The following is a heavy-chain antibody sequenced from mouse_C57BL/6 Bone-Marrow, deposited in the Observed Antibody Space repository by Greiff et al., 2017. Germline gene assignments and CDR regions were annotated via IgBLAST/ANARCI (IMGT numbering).Heavy chain of an antibody. V-gene: IGHV1-69*01. Sequence: LQESGAELVMPGASVKLSCKASGYTFTSYWMHWVKQRPGQGLEWIGEIDPSDSYTNYNQKFKGKSTLTVDKSSSTAYMQLSSLTSEDSAVYYCARGFYYGNFLFDYWGQGTTLTVSS. CDR2: IDPSDSYT. D-gene: IGHD2-1*01. J-gene: IGHJ2*01. CDR3: ARGFYYGNFLFDY. CDR1: GYTFTSYW.